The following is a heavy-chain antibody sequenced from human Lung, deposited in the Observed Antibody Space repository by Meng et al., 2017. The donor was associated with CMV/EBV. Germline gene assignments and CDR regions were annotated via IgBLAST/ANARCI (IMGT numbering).Heavy chain of an antibody. CDR2: INPNSGDT. CDR3: ARVKRYCTGGSCSSTGYYGMDV. V-gene: IGHV1-2*02. J-gene: IGHJ6*02. Sequence: SXXVSXXASGYNFTGYYMHWVRRAPGQGLEWMGWINPNSGDTNYAQKFQGRVTMTGDTSITTAYMELSRLRSDDMAVYYCARVKRYCTGGSCSSTGYYGMDVWXQGTXVTVSS. CDR1: GYNFTGYY. D-gene: IGHD2-15*01.